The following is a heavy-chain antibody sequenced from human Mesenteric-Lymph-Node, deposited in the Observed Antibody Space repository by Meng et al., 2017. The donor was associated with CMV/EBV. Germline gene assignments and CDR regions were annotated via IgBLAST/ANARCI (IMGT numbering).Heavy chain of an antibody. J-gene: IGHJ4*02. Sequence: CTLSGGSISSADYYWNWIRQSQGKGLQWIGYIFSGGGTNYNPSLESRLTISVDRSKNRLSLNLRSVSAADTAVYYCARGSFGEFSNWGQGTLVTVSS. V-gene: IGHV4-30-4*08. CDR2: IFSGGGT. CDR1: GGSISSADYY. CDR3: ARGSFGEFSN. D-gene: IGHD3-10*01.